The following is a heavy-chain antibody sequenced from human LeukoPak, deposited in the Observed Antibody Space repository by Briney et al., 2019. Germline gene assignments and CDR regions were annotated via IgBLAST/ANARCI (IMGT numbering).Heavy chain of an antibody. D-gene: IGHD7-27*01. CDR2: IIGLSGNT. V-gene: IGHV3-23*01. J-gene: IGHJ4*02. Sequence: GGSLRLSCEGSGFTFANHAMTWVRQAPGKGLEWVSGIIGLSGNTYYADSVKGRFTMSRDISKSAIYLQMNSLRVEDTAQYYCAKDKIVGDAHWDLDHWGQGTLVTVSS. CDR3: AKDKIVGDAHWDLDH. CDR1: GFTFANHA.